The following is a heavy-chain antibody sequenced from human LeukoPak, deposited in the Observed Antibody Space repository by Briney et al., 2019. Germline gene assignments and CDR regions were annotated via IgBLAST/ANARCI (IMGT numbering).Heavy chain of an antibody. D-gene: IGHD1-26*01. Sequence: GGSLRLSCAASGFIFSNYWMSWVRQVPGKGLEWVANIKQDGSEKYYVDSVKGRFTISRDNAKNSLYLQMNSLRAEDTAIYYCARDKIVGATNFDYWGRGTLVTVSS. CDR3: ARDKIVGATNFDY. CDR1: GFIFSNYW. J-gene: IGHJ4*02. V-gene: IGHV3-7*03. CDR2: IKQDGSEK.